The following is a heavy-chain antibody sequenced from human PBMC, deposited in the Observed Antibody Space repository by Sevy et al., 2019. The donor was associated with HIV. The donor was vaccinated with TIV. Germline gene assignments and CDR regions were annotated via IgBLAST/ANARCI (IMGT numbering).Heavy chain of an antibody. CDR3: SRDLRLRGYSYGCFDY. V-gene: IGHV1-2*02. Sequence: ASVKVSCKASGYTFTGQYIHWVRQAPGQGLEWMGWINPNSGNTNYAQECQGRVTMTRDTSISTAYMELRGLKSDDTAVYYCSRDLRLRGYSYGCFDYWGQGTLVTVSS. CDR1: GYTFTGQY. J-gene: IGHJ4*02. CDR2: INPNSGNT. D-gene: IGHD5-18*01.